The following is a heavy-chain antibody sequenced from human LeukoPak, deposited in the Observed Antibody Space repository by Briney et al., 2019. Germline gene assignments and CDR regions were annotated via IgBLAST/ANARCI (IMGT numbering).Heavy chain of an antibody. J-gene: IGHJ4*02. Sequence: GGSLRLSCAASGFTFSSYAMSWVRQAPGKGLEWVSAISGSGGSTYYADSVKGRFTISRDNSKNTLCLQMNSLRAEDTAVYYCAKVGSGWYLYYFDYWGQGTLVTVSS. V-gene: IGHV3-23*01. CDR3: AKVGSGWYLYYFDY. D-gene: IGHD6-19*01. CDR2: ISGSGGST. CDR1: GFTFSSYA.